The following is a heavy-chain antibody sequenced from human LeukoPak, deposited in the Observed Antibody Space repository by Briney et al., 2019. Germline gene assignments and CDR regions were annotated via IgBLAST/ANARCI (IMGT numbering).Heavy chain of an antibody. J-gene: IGHJ3*02. V-gene: IGHV3-33*01. D-gene: IGHD1-26*01. CDR3: ARASAHSAFNAFDI. CDR1: GFSFSSYG. Sequence: GGSLRLSCAASGFSFSSYGMHWVRQAPGKGLEWVAVIWPDRSNKFHLESVQGRFTISRDNSRNTLYLQMNSLRAEDTAVYYCARASAHSAFNAFDIWGQGTMVTVSS. CDR2: IWPDRSNK.